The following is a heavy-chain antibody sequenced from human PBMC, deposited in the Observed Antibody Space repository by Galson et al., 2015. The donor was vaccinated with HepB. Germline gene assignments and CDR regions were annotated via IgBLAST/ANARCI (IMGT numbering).Heavy chain of an antibody. CDR2: IYYSGST. D-gene: IGHD2-2*01. CDR3: ARGQGSSTSYYYYYGMDV. J-gene: IGHJ6*02. CDR1: GGSISSYY. Sequence: ETLSLTCTVSGGSISSYYWSWIRQPPGKGLEWIGYIYYSGSTYYNPSLKSRVTISVDTSKNQFSLKLRSVTAADTAVYYCARGQGSSTSYYYYYGMDVWGQGTTVTVSS. V-gene: IGHV4-59*01.